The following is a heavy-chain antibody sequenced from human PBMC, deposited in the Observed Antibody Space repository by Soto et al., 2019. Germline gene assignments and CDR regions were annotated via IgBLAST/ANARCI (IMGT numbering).Heavy chain of an antibody. V-gene: IGHV1-69*02. CDR1: GGTFSSYT. CDR2: IIPILGIA. D-gene: IGHD4-17*01. J-gene: IGHJ4*02. Sequence: QVQLVQSGAEVKKPGSSVKVSCKASGGTFSSYTISWVRQAPGQGLEWMGRIIPILGIANYAQKFQGRVTITEDKSTSTSYVELSSLRSEVAVVYYWERLSSVTSTYFAYWGQGTLVTVSS. CDR3: ERLSSVTSTYFAY.